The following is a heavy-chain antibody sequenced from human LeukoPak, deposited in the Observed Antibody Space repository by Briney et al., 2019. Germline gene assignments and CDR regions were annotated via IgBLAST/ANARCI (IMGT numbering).Heavy chain of an antibody. D-gene: IGHD3-10*01. J-gene: IGHJ3*02. CDR1: GGSISSYY. Sequence: SETLSLTCTVSGGSISSYYWSWIRQPPGKGLEWIGYIYYSGSTSYNPSLKSRVTVSVDTSKNQLSLRLSSVTAADTAVYYCAREMETGSGAFDIWGQGTMVTVSS. CDR2: IYYSGST. V-gene: IGHV4-59*01. CDR3: AREMETGSGAFDI.